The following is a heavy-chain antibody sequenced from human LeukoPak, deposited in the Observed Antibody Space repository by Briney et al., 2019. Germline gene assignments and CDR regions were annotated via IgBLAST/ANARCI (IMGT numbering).Heavy chain of an antibody. CDR3: ARIDRAVAGTIDY. CDR2: IYYSGST. V-gene: IGHV4-59*08. J-gene: IGHJ4*02. CDR1: GGSISSYF. Sequence: SETLSLTCTVSGGSISSYFWSWIRQPPGKGLEWIGYIYYSGSTNYNPSLKSRVTMSVDTSKNQFSLKLSSVTAAVTAVYYCARIDRAVAGTIDYWGQGTLVTVSS. D-gene: IGHD6-19*01.